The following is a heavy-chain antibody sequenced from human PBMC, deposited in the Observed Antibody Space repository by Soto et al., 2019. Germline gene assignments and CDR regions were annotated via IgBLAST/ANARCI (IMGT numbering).Heavy chain of an antibody. Sequence: QVQLVESGGGVVQPGRSLRLSCAASGFTFSSYAMHWVRQAPGKGLEWVAVISYDGSNKYYADSVKGRFTISRDNSKNTLYLQMNSLRAEDTAVYYCARDRDGRSGWSTPSAFDIWGQGTMVTVSS. CDR2: ISYDGSNK. D-gene: IGHD6-19*01. J-gene: IGHJ3*02. CDR3: ARDRDGRSGWSTPSAFDI. CDR1: GFTFSSYA. V-gene: IGHV3-30-3*01.